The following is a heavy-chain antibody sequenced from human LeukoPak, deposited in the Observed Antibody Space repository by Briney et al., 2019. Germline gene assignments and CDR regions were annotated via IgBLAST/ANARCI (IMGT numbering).Heavy chain of an antibody. D-gene: IGHD2-2*01. CDR2: ISAYNGNT. J-gene: IGHJ4*02. Sequence: ASVKVSCKASGYTFTSYGISWVRQAPGQGLEWMGWISAYNGNTNYAQTLQGRATMTTDTSTSTAYMELRSLRSDDTAVYYCARVCSSTSCLENWGQGTLVTVSS. V-gene: IGHV1-18*01. CDR3: ARVCSSTSCLEN. CDR1: GYTFTSYG.